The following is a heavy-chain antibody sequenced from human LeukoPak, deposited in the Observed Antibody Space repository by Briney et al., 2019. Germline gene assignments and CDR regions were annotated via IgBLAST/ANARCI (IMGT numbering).Heavy chain of an antibody. V-gene: IGHV3-30-3*01. Sequence: GGSLRLSCAASGFTFSSYAMHWVRQAPGKGLEWVAVISYAGSSKYFADSVKGRFTISRDNSKNTLYLQMNSLRAEDTAVYYCARDRRTDYFDYWGQRTLVTVSS. CDR3: ARDRRTDYFDY. CDR2: ISYAGSSK. J-gene: IGHJ4*02. CDR1: GFTFSSYA. D-gene: IGHD2-8*02.